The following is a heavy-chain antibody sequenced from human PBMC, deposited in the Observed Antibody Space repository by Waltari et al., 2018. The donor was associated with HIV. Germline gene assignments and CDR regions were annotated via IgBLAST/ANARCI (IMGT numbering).Heavy chain of an antibody. V-gene: IGHV3-23*01. D-gene: IGHD2-15*01. J-gene: IGHJ4*02. Sequence: EVQLLESGGGLVQPGGSLRLSCATSGFTFSNYAMTWVRQAPGKGLEWVSSISDSGNNTYHAESVKGRFTISRDNSKNTLCLQMNNLRAEDTAVYYCVKDFVEFGSSSYWGQGSLVTVSS. CDR1: GFTFSNYA. CDR3: VKDFVEFGSSSY. CDR2: ISDSGNNT.